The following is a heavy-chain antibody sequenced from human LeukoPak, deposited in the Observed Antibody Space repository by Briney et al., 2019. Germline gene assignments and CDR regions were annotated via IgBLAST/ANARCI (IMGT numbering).Heavy chain of an antibody. V-gene: IGHV4-4*07. CDR3: ARDSDVPFDY. CDR1: GGSISSYY. D-gene: IGHD3-16*01. J-gene: IGHJ4*02. Sequence: SETLSLTCTVSGGSISSYYWSWIRQHAGKGREWIGRIHTSGSTNYNPSLKSRVTMSADTSKNQVSLKLSSVTAADTAVYYCARDSDVPFDYWGQGTLVTVSS. CDR2: IHTSGST.